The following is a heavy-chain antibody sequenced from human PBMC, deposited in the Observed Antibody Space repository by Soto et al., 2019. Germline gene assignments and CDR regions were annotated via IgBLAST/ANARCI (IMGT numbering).Heavy chain of an antibody. CDR2: FTSTGGT. Sequence: EVQLLESGGGLVQPGGSLRLSCAASGFICNSYAMGWVRQAPGKGLEWVSAFTSTGGTCYADSVKGRFAISRHHSKNTLHLQMNNLRAEDTAVYYCAKAGDLSSGYFDYWGQGTLVTVSS. D-gene: IGHD3-16*02. CDR1: GFICNSYA. V-gene: IGHV3-23*01. CDR3: AKAGDLSSGYFDY. J-gene: IGHJ4*02.